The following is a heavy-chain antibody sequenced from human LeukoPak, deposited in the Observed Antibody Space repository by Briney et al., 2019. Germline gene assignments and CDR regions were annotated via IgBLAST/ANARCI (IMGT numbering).Heavy chain of an antibody. J-gene: IGHJ6*03. Sequence: RGSLRLSCAASGFTFSSYWMSWVRQAPGKGLEWVANIKQDGSEKYYVDSVKGRFTISRDNAKNSLYLQMNSLRAEDTAVYYCARDTTVTAYYYYYMDVWGKGTTVTVSS. CDR2: IKQDGSEK. CDR1: GFTFSSYW. V-gene: IGHV3-7*01. CDR3: ARDTTVTAYYYYYMDV. D-gene: IGHD4-17*01.